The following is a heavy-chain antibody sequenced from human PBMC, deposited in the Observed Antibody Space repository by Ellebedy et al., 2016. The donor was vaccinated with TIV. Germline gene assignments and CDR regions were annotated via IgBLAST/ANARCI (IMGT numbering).Heavy chain of an antibody. Sequence: SETLSLTCTVSGGSISSYYWSWIRQPPGKGLEWIGYIYYSGSTNYNPSLKSRVTISVDTSKNQFSLKLSSVTAADTAVYYCARDDVATIFGYWGQGTLVTVSS. CDR2: IYYSGST. CDR1: GGSISSYY. CDR3: ARDDVATIFGY. D-gene: IGHD5-12*01. J-gene: IGHJ4*02. V-gene: IGHV4-59*01.